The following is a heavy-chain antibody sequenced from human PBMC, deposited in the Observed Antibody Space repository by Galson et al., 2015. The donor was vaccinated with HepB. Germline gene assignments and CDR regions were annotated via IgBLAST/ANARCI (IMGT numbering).Heavy chain of an antibody. CDR2: IKQDGSEK. J-gene: IGHJ3*02. V-gene: IGHV3-7*03. D-gene: IGHD3-9*01. CDR3: ARGTYYDILTGTPSDAFDI. Sequence: SLRLSCAASGFTFSSYWMSWVRQAPGKGLEWVANIKQDGSEKYYVDSVKGRFTISRDNAKNSLYLQMNSLRAEDTAVYYCARGTYYDILTGTPSDAFDIWGQGTMVTVSS. CDR1: GFTFSSYW.